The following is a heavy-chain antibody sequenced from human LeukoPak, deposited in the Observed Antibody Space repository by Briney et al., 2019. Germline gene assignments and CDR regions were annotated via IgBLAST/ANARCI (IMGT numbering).Heavy chain of an antibody. CDR1: GFTFSDHY. D-gene: IGHD6-19*01. V-gene: IGHV3-11*01. CDR2: ISSSGSTT. CDR3: ARDRDSSGSGFY. Sequence: GGSLRLSCAASGFTFSDHYMSWIRQGPGKGLEWISYISSSGSTTYYADSVKGRFTISRDNAKTSLYLQMNSLRAEDTAVYYCARDRDSSGSGFYWGQGTLVTVSS. J-gene: IGHJ4*02.